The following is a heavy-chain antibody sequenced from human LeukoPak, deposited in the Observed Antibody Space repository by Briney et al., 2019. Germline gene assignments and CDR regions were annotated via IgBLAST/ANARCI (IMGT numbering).Heavy chain of an antibody. V-gene: IGHV1-2*02. CDR3: ASNSLGTFTGLGY. J-gene: IGHJ4*02. D-gene: IGHD1-1*01. CDR2: INPNNGDT. Sequence: GASVKVSCKASGYTFTGHNMLWVRQAPGQGLEWMGTINPNNGDTNYAQKFQGRVTMTRDTSITTAYMDLSGLRSDDTAVYYCASNSLGTFTGLGYWGQGTLVTVSS. CDR1: GYTFTGHN.